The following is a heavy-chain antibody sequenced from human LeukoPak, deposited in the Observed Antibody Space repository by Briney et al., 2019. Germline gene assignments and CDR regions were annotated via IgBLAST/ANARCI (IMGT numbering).Heavy chain of an antibody. J-gene: IGHJ4*02. V-gene: IGHV1-2*02. D-gene: IGHD6-13*01. CDR1: GYTFTGYY. CDR2: INPNSGGT. Sequence: ASVKVSCKASGYTFTGYYMRWVRQAPGQGLEWMGWINPNSGGTNYAQKFQGRVTMTRDTSISTAYMELSRLRSDDTAVYYCARVIRVAAADLFDYWGQGTLVTVSS. CDR3: ARVIRVAAADLFDY.